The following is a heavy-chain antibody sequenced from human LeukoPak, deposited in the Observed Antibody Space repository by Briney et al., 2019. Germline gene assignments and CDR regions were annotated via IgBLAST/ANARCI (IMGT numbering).Heavy chain of an antibody. CDR1: GFTFDGYA. Sequence: GGSLRLSCAASGFTFDGYAMSWVRQAPGKGLEWVSGINWNGGSTGYADSVKGRFTISRDNAKNSLYLQMNSLRAEDTAVYYCARALFSGDPRRLDPFDYWGQGTLVTVSS. J-gene: IGHJ4*02. CDR3: ARALFSGDPRRLDPFDY. D-gene: IGHD1-1*01. CDR2: INWNGGST. V-gene: IGHV3-20*04.